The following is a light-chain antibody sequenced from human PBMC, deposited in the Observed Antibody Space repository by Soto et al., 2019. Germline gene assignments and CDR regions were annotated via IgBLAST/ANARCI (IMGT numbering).Light chain of an antibody. J-gene: IGKJ4*01. CDR3: QQYYKWPLT. CDR2: GAS. V-gene: IGKV3-15*01. CDR1: QSVNSN. Sequence: EIVMTQSPATLSVSPGERATLSCRASQSVNSNLAWYQQKPGQAPRLLIYGASTRATGLPARFSGSGSGTEFTLTIGSLQSEDFAIYYCQQYYKWPLTFGGGTKV.